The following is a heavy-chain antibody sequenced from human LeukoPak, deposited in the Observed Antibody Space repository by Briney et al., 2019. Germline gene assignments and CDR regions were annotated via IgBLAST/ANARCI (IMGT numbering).Heavy chain of an antibody. V-gene: IGHV3-23*01. D-gene: IGHD1-26*01. CDR3: ARDRVPYIGIATNWFDP. CDR1: GLTFRLYA. J-gene: IGHJ5*02. CDR2: IGGSAAST. Sequence: GGSLRLSCAASGLTFRLYAMNWVRQAPGKGLEWVSGIGGSAASTFYAGSVKGRFTISRDNSENTLYLQMSSLRAEDTAVYYCARDRVPYIGIATNWFDPWGQGTLVTVSS.